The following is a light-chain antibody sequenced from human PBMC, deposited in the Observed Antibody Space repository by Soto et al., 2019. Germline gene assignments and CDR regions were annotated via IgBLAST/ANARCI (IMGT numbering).Light chain of an antibody. J-gene: IGKJ2*01. CDR1: QSVLYSSYNKTY. CDR2: WAS. V-gene: IGKV4-1*01. CDR3: QQYYSTTYT. Sequence: DIVMTQSPDSLSVSLGERATINCKSSQSVLYSSYNKTYLAWYQQKPGQPPKLLIYWASTRESGVPDRFSGSGFGRDFTLTISRLQAEDVAVYYCQQYYSTTYTFGQGTKLEIK.